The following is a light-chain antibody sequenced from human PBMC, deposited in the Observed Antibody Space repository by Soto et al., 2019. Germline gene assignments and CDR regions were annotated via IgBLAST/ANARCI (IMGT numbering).Light chain of an antibody. CDR2: EVS. CDR3: CSFTSLAGV. V-gene: IGLV2-14*01. CDR1: STDVGAYND. J-gene: IGLJ2*01. Sequence: QSVLTQPASVSGSPGQSITISCTGTSTDVGAYNDVSWYQQHPGKAPRLVIYEVSNRPSGISHRFSGSESGNTASLTISGLQDVDEADYYCCSFTSLAGVFGGGTKLTVL.